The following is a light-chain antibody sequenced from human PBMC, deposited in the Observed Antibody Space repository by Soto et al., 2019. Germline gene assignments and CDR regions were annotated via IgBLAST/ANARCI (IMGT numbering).Light chain of an antibody. V-gene: IGLV2-23*02. CDR2: EVS. CDR1: SSDVGSYNL. CDR3: CSYAGSSTYV. J-gene: IGLJ1*01. Sequence: QSALTQPASVSGSPGQSITISCTGTSSDVGSYNLVSWYHQHPGKAPKLMIYEVSKRPSGVSNRFSGSKSGNTASLTISGLQAEDEADYYCCSYAGSSTYVFGTGTKLTVL.